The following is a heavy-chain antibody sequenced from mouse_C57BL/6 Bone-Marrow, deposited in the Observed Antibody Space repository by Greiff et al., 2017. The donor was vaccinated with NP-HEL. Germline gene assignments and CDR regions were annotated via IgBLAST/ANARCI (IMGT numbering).Heavy chain of an antibody. D-gene: IGHD3-3*01. Sequence: QVQLQQSGAELVRPGASVTLSCKASGYTFTDYEMHWVQQTPVHGLEWIGAIDPETGGTAYKQKFKGKAILTADKSSSTAYMELRSLTSEDSAVYYCTRLGQAWYVDVWGTGTTVTVSS. CDR3: TRLGQAWYVDV. CDR1: GYTFTDYE. CDR2: IDPETGGT. J-gene: IGHJ1*03. V-gene: IGHV1-15*01.